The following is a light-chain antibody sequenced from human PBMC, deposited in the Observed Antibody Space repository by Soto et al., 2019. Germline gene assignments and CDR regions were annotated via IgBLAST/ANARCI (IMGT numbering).Light chain of an antibody. J-gene: IGKJ4*01. CDR2: GAS. CDR3: QQYNNWVT. CDR1: QSVKSD. Sequence: EIVMTQSPATLSMSPGERATLSCRASQSVKSDLAWYQQKPGQAPRLLIYGASSRATGIPARFSGSGSGTEFTLTINSLQSEDFAIYYCQQYNNWVTFGGGAKVEIK. V-gene: IGKV3-15*01.